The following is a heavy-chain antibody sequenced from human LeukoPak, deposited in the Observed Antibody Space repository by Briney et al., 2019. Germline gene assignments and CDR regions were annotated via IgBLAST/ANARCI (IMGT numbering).Heavy chain of an antibody. D-gene: IGHD2-15*01. Sequence: GGSLRLSCAASAFSFSNYNMNWVRQAPGKGLEWVSSITSSGSYIYYADSVKGRFTISRDNAKNSLYLQLNSLRAEDTAVYYCARVVSAAAISGVGFDYWGQGTLVTVSS. CDR1: AFSFSNYN. J-gene: IGHJ4*02. CDR3: ARVVSAAAISGVGFDY. V-gene: IGHV3-21*01. CDR2: ITSSGSYI.